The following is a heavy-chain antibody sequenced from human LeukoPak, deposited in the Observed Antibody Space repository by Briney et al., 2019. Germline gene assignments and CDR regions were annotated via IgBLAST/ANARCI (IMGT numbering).Heavy chain of an antibody. CDR3: AKEVESLGYCSSTSCYTGYFDY. CDR1: GFIFRSYI. Sequence: GGSLRLSCAASGFIFRSYILNWVRQAPGKGLEWVATISYDGRRENYADSVKGRFTISRDNSKNTLYLQMNSLRAEDTAVYYCAKEVESLGYCSSTSCYTGYFDYWGQGTLVTVSS. CDR2: ISYDGRRE. J-gene: IGHJ4*02. D-gene: IGHD2-2*02. V-gene: IGHV3-30*04.